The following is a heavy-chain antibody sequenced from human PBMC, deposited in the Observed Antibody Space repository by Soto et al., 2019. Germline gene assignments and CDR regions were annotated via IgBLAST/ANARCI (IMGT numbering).Heavy chain of an antibody. V-gene: IGHV1-69*01. J-gene: IGHJ6*02. CDR1: GGTFSSYA. Sequence: QVQLVQSGAEVQKPGSSVKVSCKASGGTFSSYAISWVRQAPGQGLEWMGGIIPIFGTANYAQKFQGRVTITADESTSTAYMELSSLRSEDTAVYYCARGKYYYDSSGYSGMDVWGQGTTVTVSS. CDR3: ARGKYYYDSSGYSGMDV. D-gene: IGHD3-22*01. CDR2: IIPIFGTA.